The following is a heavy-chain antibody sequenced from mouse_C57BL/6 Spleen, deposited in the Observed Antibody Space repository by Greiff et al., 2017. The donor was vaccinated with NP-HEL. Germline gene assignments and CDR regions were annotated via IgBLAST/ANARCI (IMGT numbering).Heavy chain of an antibody. V-gene: IGHV1-4*01. CDR1: GYTFTSYT. CDR2: INPSSGYT. J-gene: IGHJ4*01. CDR3: ARGTYYGSSLYAMDY. Sequence: VKVVESGAELARPGASVKMSCKASGYTFTSYTMHWVKQRPGQGLEWIGYINPSSGYTKYNQKFKDKATLTADKSSSTAYMQLSSLTSEDSAVYYCARGTYYGSSLYAMDYWGQGTSVTVSS. D-gene: IGHD1-1*01.